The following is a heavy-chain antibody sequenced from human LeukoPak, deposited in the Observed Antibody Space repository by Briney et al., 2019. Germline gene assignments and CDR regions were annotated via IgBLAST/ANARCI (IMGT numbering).Heavy chain of an antibody. CDR1: GYSISSGYY. V-gene: IGHV3-33*08. CDR2: IRYDGSNK. Sequence: LSLTCTVSGYSISSGYYWGWIRQPPGKGLEWVAFIRYDGSNKYYADSVKGRFTISRDNAKNSLYLQMNSLRADDTAVYYCAREYYFYHMDGWGKGTTVTVSS. J-gene: IGHJ6*03. CDR3: AREYYFYHMDG.